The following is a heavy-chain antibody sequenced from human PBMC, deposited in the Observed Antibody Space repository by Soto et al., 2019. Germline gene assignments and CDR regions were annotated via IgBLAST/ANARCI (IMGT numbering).Heavy chain of an antibody. J-gene: IGHJ4*02. V-gene: IGHV3-11*06. CDR1: GFTFSDSY. CDR3: ARRDGYNYFDF. CDR2: ISSTSSFT. D-gene: IGHD5-12*01. Sequence: VQLVESGGGLVKPGGSLRLSCVASGFTFSDSYMSWVRQAPGKGLEWVSYISSTSSFTDYAESVKGRFIISRDNAKNSLFLQMNSLRVEDTALYYCARRDGYNYFDFWGQGNMVSVSS.